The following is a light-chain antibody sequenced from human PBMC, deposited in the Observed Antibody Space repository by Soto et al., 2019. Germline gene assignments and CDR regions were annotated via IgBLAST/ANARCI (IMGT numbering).Light chain of an antibody. V-gene: IGKV1-39*01. Sequence: DIQMTQSPSSLSASVGGRVTITCRASQSISSYLNWYQQKPGKAPKLLIYAASSLQSGVPSRLSGSGSGTDFTLTISSLQPEDFATYYCQRSYSTPPTFGHGTKVDIK. CDR3: QRSYSTPPT. CDR2: AAS. J-gene: IGKJ3*01. CDR1: QSISSY.